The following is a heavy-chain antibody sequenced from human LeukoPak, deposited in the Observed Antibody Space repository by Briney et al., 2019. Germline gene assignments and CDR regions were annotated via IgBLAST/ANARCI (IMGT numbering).Heavy chain of an antibody. CDR3: ARAGAGALLIWFLGDGMDV. D-gene: IGHD1-26*01. CDR2: ISTGTGDT. V-gene: IGHV1-18*01. Sequence: ASVEVSCKASGYMFTTYGISWVRQAPGRGLEWMGWISTGTGDTNYAQKFQDRVTMTIDTSANTAHMELRSLRSDDTAVYYCARAGAGALLIWFLGDGMDVWGQGTTVTVSS. CDR1: GYMFTTYG. J-gene: IGHJ6*02.